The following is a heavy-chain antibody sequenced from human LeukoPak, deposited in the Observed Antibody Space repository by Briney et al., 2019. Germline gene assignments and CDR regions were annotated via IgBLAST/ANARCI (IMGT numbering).Heavy chain of an antibody. V-gene: IGHV5-51*01. CDR1: GDRFTPYW. CDR3: ARRKAVARISYFDS. J-gene: IGHJ4*02. Sequence: AESLQISCEGSGDRFTPYWITWVRQKPGKGLEWMGIIYPGNSDTKYSPSFQGQITISADKSINTAYLQWSSLEASDTAMYYCARRKAVARISYFDSWGQGTLVTVSS. CDR2: IYPGNSDT. D-gene: IGHD6-19*01.